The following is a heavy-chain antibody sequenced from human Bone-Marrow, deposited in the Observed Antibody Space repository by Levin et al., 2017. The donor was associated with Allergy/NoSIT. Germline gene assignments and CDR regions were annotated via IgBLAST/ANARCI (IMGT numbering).Heavy chain of an antibody. D-gene: IGHD3-16*01. CDR1: GFTFSSYA. Sequence: PGGSLRLSCAASGFTFSSYAMGWVRQAPGKGLEWVSAIGGSGDSVYYADSVKGRFTLSRDNSKNMLYLQMHSLRAEDTAVYYCAKDCALEDHIWGSRNAFDIWGQGTMVTVSS. J-gene: IGHJ3*02. V-gene: IGHV3-23*01. CDR2: IGGSGDSV. CDR3: AKDCALEDHIWGSRNAFDI.